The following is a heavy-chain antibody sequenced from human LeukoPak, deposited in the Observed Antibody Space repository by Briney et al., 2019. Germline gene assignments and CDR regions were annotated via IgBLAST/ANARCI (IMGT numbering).Heavy chain of an antibody. D-gene: IGHD3-3*01. CDR3: ARVTVDYDFWSGYSSGPLYAFDI. Sequence: SETLSLTCTVSGGSISSYYWSWIRQPPGKGLEWIGYIYYSGSTNYNPSLKSRVTISVDTSKNQFSLKLSSVTAADTAVYYCARVTVDYDFWSGYSSGPLYAFDIWGQGTMVTVSS. CDR2: IYYSGST. J-gene: IGHJ3*02. V-gene: IGHV4-59*01. CDR1: GGSISSYY.